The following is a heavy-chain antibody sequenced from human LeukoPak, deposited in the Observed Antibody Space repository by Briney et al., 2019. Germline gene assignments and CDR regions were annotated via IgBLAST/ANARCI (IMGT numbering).Heavy chain of an antibody. V-gene: IGHV4-59*12. CDR2: IYSSGST. CDR1: GGSISSYY. CDR3: ARAEGGYCSGGSCVPNTRWFDP. J-gene: IGHJ5*02. D-gene: IGHD2-15*01. Sequence: SETLSLTCTVSGGSISSYYWSWIRQPPGKGLEWIGYIYSSGSTNYNPSLESRVTISVDTSKNQFSLKLSSVTAADTAVYYRARAEGGYCSGGSCVPNTRWFDPWGQGTLVTVSS.